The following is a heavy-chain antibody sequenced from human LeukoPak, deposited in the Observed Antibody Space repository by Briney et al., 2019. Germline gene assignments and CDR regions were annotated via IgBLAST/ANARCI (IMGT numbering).Heavy chain of an antibody. CDR2: IYYSGST. V-gene: IGHV4-59*01. CDR3: ARDACSSTSCYGYFQH. J-gene: IGHJ1*01. D-gene: IGHD2-2*01. Sequence: SETLSLTCTVSGGSISSYYWSWIRQPPGKGLEWIGYIYYSGSTNYNPSLKSRVTISVDTSKNQFSLKLSSVTAADTAVCYCARDACSSTSCYGYFQHWGQGTLVTVSS. CDR1: GGSISSYY.